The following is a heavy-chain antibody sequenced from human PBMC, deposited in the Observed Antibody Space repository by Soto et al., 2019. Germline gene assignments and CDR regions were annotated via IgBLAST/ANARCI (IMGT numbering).Heavy chain of an antibody. CDR2: SKSKSDGGAT. Sequence: EVQLVESGGGSVEPGGSLRLSCVASGFTLSNAWMTWVRQAPGQGLEWVGRSKSKSDGGATDYAAPVKGRFTISRDESKNTLYVQMNSLKTEDTAVYYCTRDTGYTYGRNFDYWGQGTLVTVSS. CDR1: GFTLSNAW. J-gene: IGHJ4*02. V-gene: IGHV3-15*07. D-gene: IGHD5-18*01. CDR3: TRDTGYTYGRNFDY.